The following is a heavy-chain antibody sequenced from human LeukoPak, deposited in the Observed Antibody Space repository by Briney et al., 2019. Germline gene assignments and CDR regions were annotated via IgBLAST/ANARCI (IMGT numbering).Heavy chain of an antibody. J-gene: IGHJ5*02. V-gene: IGHV3-15*01. D-gene: IGHD3-3*01. CDR3: TTDLDFWSGYYTT. CDR2: IRSKTDGETT. CDR1: GFTFSNAW. Sequence: GSLRLSCAASGFTFSNAWMSWVRQAPGKGLEWVGRIRSKTDGETTDYAAPVKGRFTISRDDSKNTLYLQMNSLKTEDTAVYYCTTDLDFWSGYYTTWGQGTLVTVSS.